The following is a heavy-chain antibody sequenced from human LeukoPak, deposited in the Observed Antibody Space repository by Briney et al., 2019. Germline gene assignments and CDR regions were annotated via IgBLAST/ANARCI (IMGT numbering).Heavy chain of an antibody. CDR1: GFTVGSNY. CDR3: ARGLMWGFES. CDR2: IYSGGTR. D-gene: IGHD2-8*01. V-gene: IGHV3-66*01. Sequence: PGGSLRLSCAVSGFTVGSNYISWVRQAPGKGLEWVSVIYSGGTRHYGDSVKDRFTTSRDNSKNTVYLQMDSLRVEDTAVYYCARGLMWGFESWGQGTLVTVSS. J-gene: IGHJ5*01.